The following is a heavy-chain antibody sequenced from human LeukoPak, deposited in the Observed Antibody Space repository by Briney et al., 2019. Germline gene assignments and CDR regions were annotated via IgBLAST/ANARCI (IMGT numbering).Heavy chain of an antibody. J-gene: IGHJ4*02. CDR1: GGSFSGYY. D-gene: IGHD3-3*01. Sequence: PSETLSLTCAVYGGSFSGYYWSWIRQPPGKGLEWIGEINHSGSTNYNPSLKSRVTISVDTSKNQFSLKLSSVTAADTAVYYCARGSGYWGQGTRVTVSS. CDR3: ARGSGY. CDR2: INHSGST. V-gene: IGHV4-34*01.